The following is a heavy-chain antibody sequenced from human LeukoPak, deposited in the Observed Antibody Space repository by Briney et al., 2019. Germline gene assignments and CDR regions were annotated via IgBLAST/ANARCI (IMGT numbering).Heavy chain of an antibody. V-gene: IGHV1-2*02. CDR1: GYTFTDYY. Sequence: ASVKVSCEASGYTFTDYYLHWVRQAPGQGLEWMGWINPNTGATDYAQNFQGRVAMTRDTSISTAYMDLSRLRSDDTAVYYCARGPGGGYDSPGGMDVWGQGTTVTVSS. J-gene: IGHJ6*02. D-gene: IGHD5-12*01. CDR3: ARGPGGGYDSPGGMDV. CDR2: INPNTGAT.